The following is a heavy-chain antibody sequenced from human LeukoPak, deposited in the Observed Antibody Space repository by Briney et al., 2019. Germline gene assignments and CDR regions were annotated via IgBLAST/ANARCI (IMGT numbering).Heavy chain of an antibody. V-gene: IGHV3-30*02. J-gene: IGHJ4*02. CDR2: IRYDGSDD. D-gene: IGHD4-23*01. CDR1: GFTFSTYN. Sequence: GGSLRLSCAASGFTFSTYNMHWVRQAPGKGLEWVAFIRYDGSDDDYTDSVKGRFTFSRDNSKNTLYLQMNSLRAEDTAVYYCAKDGGKYNFDYWGQGTLVTVSS. CDR3: AKDGGKYNFDY.